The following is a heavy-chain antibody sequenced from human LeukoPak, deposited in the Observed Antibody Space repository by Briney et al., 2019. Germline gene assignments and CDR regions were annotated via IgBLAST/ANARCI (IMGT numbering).Heavy chain of an antibody. V-gene: IGHV5-51*01. CDR1: GYSFTSYW. J-gene: IGHJ4*02. CDR3: ARQFVVGATEAVDY. CDR2: IYPGDSDT. Sequence: GESLKISCKGSGYSFTSYWMGWVREMPGKGLEWMGIIYPGDSDTRYSPSFQGQVTMSADKSISTAYLQWSSLKASDTAMYYCARQFVVGATEAVDYWGQGTLVTVSS. D-gene: IGHD1-26*01.